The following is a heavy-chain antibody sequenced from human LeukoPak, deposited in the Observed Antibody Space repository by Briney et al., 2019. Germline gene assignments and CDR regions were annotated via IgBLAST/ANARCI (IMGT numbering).Heavy chain of an antibody. D-gene: IGHD3-3*01. CDR1: GFTFSSSW. Sequence: PGGSLRLSCAASGFTFSSSWMSWVRQAPGKGLEWVTNIKPDGSEKYYVDSVKGRFTISRDNAKNSLYLQMNSLRVEDTALYYCVKYESWGQGTLVTVSS. V-gene: IGHV3-7*01. CDR3: VKYES. CDR2: IKPDGSEK. J-gene: IGHJ4*02.